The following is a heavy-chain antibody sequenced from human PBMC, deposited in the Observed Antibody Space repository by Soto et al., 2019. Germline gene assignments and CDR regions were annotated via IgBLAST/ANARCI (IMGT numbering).Heavy chain of an antibody. V-gene: IGHV4-59*01. J-gene: IGHJ4*02. Sequence: QVQLQESGPGLVKPSETLSLTCTVSGGSISSYYWNWLRQPPGKGLEWIGYVYYSGSTNYNPSLKSRVTISVDTSTDEFSLLLSSVTAADTAVYYCARGKDSGWYRTFDYWGQGALVTVSS. CDR2: VYYSGST. CDR3: ARGKDSGWYRTFDY. CDR1: GGSISSYY. D-gene: IGHD6-19*01.